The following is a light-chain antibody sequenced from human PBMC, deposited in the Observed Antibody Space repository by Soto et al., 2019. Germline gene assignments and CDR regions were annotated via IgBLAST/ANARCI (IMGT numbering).Light chain of an antibody. J-gene: IGKJ1*01. CDR2: KAS. V-gene: IGKV1-5*03. CDR3: QQYNSDLWT. Sequence: DIQMTQSPSTLSASVGDRVTITCRASQSISSWLAWYQQKAGKAPKLLIYKASSLESGVPSRFSGSGSGTECTLTISSLQPDDFATYYCQQYNSDLWTFGQGTKVEIK. CDR1: QSISSW.